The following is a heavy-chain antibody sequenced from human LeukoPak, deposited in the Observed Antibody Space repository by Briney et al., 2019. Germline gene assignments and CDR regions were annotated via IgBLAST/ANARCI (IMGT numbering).Heavy chain of an antibody. J-gene: IGHJ2*01. V-gene: IGHV3-9*01. Sequence: GGSLRLSCAASGFTFDDYAMHWVRQAPGKGLEWVSGISWNSGSIGYADSVKGRFTISRDNAKNSLYLQMNSLRAEDTALYYCARDSEWRWLDFDLWGRGTLVTVSS. CDR1: GFTFDDYA. CDR2: ISWNSGSI. D-gene: IGHD5-24*01. CDR3: ARDSEWRWLDFDL.